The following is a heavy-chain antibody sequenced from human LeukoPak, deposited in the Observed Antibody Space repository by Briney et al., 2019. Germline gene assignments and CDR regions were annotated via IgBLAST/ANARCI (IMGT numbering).Heavy chain of an antibody. V-gene: IGHV4-30-4*08. CDR1: GGSISSADYY. CDR2: IYYSGST. J-gene: IGHJ4*02. CDR3: ASRSSNHYDILTGYPFDY. Sequence: SQTLSLTCTVSGGSISSADYYWSWIRQPPGKGLEWIAYIYYSGSTYYNPSLKSRVTISIDTSKNQFSLKLSSVTAADTAVYYCASRSSNHYDILTGYPFDYWGQGTLVTVSS. D-gene: IGHD3-9*01.